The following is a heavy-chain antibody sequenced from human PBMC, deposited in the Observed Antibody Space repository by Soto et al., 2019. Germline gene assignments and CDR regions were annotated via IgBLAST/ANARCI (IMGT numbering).Heavy chain of an antibody. CDR2: IYYSGST. Sequence: PSETLSLTCTVSGGSISSYYWSWIRQPPGKGLEWIGYIYYSGSTNYNPSLKSRVTISVDTSKNQFSLKLSSVTAADTAVYYCASDGPDYGDYGAFDIWGQGTMVTVSS. CDR1: GGSISSYY. J-gene: IGHJ3*02. D-gene: IGHD4-17*01. CDR3: ASDGPDYGDYGAFDI. V-gene: IGHV4-59*01.